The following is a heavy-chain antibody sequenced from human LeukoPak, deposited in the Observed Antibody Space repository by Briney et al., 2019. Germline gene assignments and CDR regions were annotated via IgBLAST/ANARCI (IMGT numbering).Heavy chain of an antibody. CDR2: ISSSSSYI. D-gene: IGHD5-12*01. CDR1: GFTFSSYS. Sequence: KTGGSLRLSCAASGFTFSSYSMNWVRQAPGKGLEWVSSISSSSSYIYYADSVKGRFTISRDNAKNSLYLQMNSLRAEDTAVYYCARDEGLRSHLFDYWGQGTLVTVSS. J-gene: IGHJ4*02. V-gene: IGHV3-21*01. CDR3: ARDEGLRSHLFDY.